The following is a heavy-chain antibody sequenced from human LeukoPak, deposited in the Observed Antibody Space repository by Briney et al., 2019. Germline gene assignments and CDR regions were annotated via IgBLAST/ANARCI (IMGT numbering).Heavy chain of an antibody. Sequence: GGSLRLSCAASGFTVSNNYMSWVRQAPGKGLEWVSVICGGGSTSYADSVKGRFTISRDNSKNTLYLQMNSLRVDDTGVYYCARDRSDGNYYMVVWGKGTTVIVSS. J-gene: IGHJ6*03. CDR1: GFTVSNNY. CDR2: ICGGGST. D-gene: IGHD5-24*01. V-gene: IGHV3-53*01. CDR3: ARDRSDGNYYMVV.